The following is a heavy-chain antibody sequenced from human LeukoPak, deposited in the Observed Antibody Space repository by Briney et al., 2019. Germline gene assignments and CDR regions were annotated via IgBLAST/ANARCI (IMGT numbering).Heavy chain of an antibody. CDR2: IYTSGST. D-gene: IGHD3-3*01. CDR3: ARGASGWSGYYHYYYYMDV. CDR1: GGSISSGSYY. J-gene: IGHJ6*03. V-gene: IGHV4-61*02. Sequence: SQTLSLTCTVSGGSISSGSYYWSWIRQPAGKGLEWIGRIYTSGSTNYNPSLRSRVTISVDTSKNQFSLKLSSVTAADTAVYYCARGASGWSGYYHYYYYMDVWGKGTTVTVSS.